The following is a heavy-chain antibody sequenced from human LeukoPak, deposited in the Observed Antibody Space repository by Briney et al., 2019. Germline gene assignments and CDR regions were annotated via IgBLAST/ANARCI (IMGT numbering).Heavy chain of an antibody. V-gene: IGHV3-74*01. CDR2: ISAEGSSA. Sequence: GGSLRLSCAASGFDFSNVWMHWVRQVPGKGLVWVSRISAEGSSANYADSVKGRLTISRGNAKNTLYLQMNSLRAEDTAVYYCARVMYYYASGSLVVYYFDSWGQGTLVTVSS. J-gene: IGHJ4*02. CDR3: ARVMYYYASGSLVVYYFDS. CDR1: GFDFSNVW. D-gene: IGHD3-10*01.